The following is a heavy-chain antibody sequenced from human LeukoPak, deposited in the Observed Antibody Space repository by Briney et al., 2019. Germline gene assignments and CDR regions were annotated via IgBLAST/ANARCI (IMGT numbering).Heavy chain of an antibody. J-gene: IGHJ5*02. D-gene: IGHD3-22*01. CDR1: GFTFSSYR. CDR3: ARGDSSGYGPDH. Sequence: GGSLRLSCAASGFTFSSYRMNWVRQAPGKGLEWVSYISSSSSTIYYADSVKGRFTISRDNAKNSLYLQMNNLRDEDTAVYYCARGDSSGYGPDHWGQGTLVTVSS. V-gene: IGHV3-48*02. CDR2: ISSSSSTI.